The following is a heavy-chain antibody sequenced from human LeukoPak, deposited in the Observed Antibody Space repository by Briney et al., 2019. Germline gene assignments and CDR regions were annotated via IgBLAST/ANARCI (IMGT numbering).Heavy chain of an antibody. CDR3: AREYGYSYGYGDY. CDR1: GYSISSGYF. Sequence: PSETLSLTCAVSGYSISSGYFWGWIRQPPGKGLEWIGSIHHSGSTYYNPSLKSRVTISVDTSKNQFSLKLGSVTAADTAVYYCAREYGYSYGYGDYWGQGTLVTVSS. CDR2: IHHSGST. D-gene: IGHD5-18*01. V-gene: IGHV4-38-2*02. J-gene: IGHJ4*02.